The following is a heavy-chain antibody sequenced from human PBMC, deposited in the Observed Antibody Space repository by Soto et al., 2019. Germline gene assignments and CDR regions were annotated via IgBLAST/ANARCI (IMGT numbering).Heavy chain of an antibody. D-gene: IGHD2-2*01. CDR3: ERVVWGYYYGMDV. V-gene: IGHV4-4*02. CDR1: GGSISSSNC. Sequence: QVQLQESGPGLVKPSGTLSLTCAVSGGSISSSNCLWCVRQHPGERLEWSGEIYHSWSTTYNTALTSRVPTSVGQSKIQFSMNLSSVTAAETAVSYCERVVWGYYYGMDVWGQGTTVTVSS. J-gene: IGHJ6*02. CDR2: IYHSWST.